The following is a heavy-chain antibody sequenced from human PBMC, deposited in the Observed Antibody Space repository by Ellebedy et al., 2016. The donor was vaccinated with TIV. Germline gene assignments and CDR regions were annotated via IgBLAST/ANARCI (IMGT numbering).Heavy chain of an antibody. CDR1: GFTFGDYG. D-gene: IGHD1-26*01. J-gene: IGHJ5*02. V-gene: IGHV3-49*04. Sequence: PGGSLRLSCLGSGFTFGDYGILWVRQATGKGLECVAFIRGKDPSVATQSAASVRGRFTISRDDSRGVAYLQMDSLKTEDTAVYFCARSIVGSTYVVSSWGRGTLVTVSS. CDR2: IRGKDPSVAT. CDR3: ARSIVGSTYVVSS.